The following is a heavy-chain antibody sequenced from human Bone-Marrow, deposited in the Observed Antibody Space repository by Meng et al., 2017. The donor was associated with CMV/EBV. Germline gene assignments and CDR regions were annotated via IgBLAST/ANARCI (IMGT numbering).Heavy chain of an antibody. D-gene: IGHD2-2*02. J-gene: IGHJ6*02. CDR1: GGSFSGYY. CDR3: ARDIKVVPAAIRNYYYYYGMDV. V-gene: IGHV4-34*01. Sequence: GSLRLSCAVYGGSFSGYYWSWIRQPPGKGLEWIGEINHSGSTNYNPSLKSRVTISVDTSKNQFSLKLSSVTAADTAVYYCARDIKVVPAAIRNYYYYYGMDVWGQGTTVTVSS. CDR2: INHSGST.